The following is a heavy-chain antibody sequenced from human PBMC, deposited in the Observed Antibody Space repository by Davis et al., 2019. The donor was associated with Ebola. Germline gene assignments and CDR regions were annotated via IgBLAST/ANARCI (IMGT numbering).Heavy chain of an antibody. CDR1: GGSVSSGSYY. Sequence: SETLSLTCTVSGGSVSSGSYYWSWIRQPPGKGLEWIGYIYYSGSTNYNPSLKSRVTISVDTSKNQFSLKLSSVTAEDTAVYYCARDVSVWGQGTTVTVSS. J-gene: IGHJ6*02. V-gene: IGHV4-61*01. CDR3: ARDVSV. CDR2: IYYSGST.